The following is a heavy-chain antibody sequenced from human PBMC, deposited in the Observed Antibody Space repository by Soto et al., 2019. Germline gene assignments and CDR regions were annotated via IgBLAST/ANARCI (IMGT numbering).Heavy chain of an antibody. CDR2: IYYSGTT. D-gene: IGHD2-21*01. J-gene: IGHJ6*02. CDR1: GGSISSGGYY. CDR3: AASCVACGGFNYYGMDV. Sequence: QVQLQESGPGLVKPSQTLSLTCTVSGGSISSGGYYWYWIRQPPGKGLEWIGYIYYSGTTYYNPFLKSRVTISVDTSKNQFSLKLSSVTAADTAVYYCAASCVACGGFNYYGMDVWGQGTTVTVSS. V-gene: IGHV4-31*03.